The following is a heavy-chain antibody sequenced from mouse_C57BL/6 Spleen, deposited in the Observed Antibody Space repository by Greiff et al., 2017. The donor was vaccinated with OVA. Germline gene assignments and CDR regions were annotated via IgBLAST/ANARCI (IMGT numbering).Heavy chain of an antibody. CDR3: ARGDTVVHYAMDY. D-gene: IGHD1-1*01. V-gene: IGHV1-81*01. CDR2: IYPRSGNT. Sequence: VKLVESGAELARPGASVKLSCKASGYTFTSYGISWVKQRTGQGLEWIGEIYPRSGNTYYNEKFKGKATLTADKSSSTAYMELRSLTSENSAVYFCARGDTVVHYAMDYWGQGTSVTVSS. J-gene: IGHJ4*01. CDR1: GYTFTSYG.